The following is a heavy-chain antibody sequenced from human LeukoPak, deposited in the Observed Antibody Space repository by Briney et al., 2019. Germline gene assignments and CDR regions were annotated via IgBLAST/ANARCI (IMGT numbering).Heavy chain of an antibody. Sequence: PSETLSLTCAVYGGSFSGYYWSWIRQPPGKGLEWIGEINHSGSTNYNPSLKSRVTISVDTSKNQFSLKLSSVTAADTAVYYCARHGYSSIGFDYWGQGTLVTVSS. CDR2: INHSGST. D-gene: IGHD6-13*01. J-gene: IGHJ4*02. CDR3: ARHGYSSIGFDY. CDR1: GGSFSGYY. V-gene: IGHV4-34*01.